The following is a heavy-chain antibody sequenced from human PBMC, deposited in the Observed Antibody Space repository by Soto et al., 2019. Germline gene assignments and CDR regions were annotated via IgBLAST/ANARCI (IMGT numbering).Heavy chain of an antibody. V-gene: IGHV4-30-4*01. CDR3: VRRDPGACIITSCSDAFDL. D-gene: IGHD2-2*01. J-gene: IGHJ3*01. CDR1: GGSISSGDYY. CDR2: IYYSGST. Sequence: QVQLHESGPGLVKPSQTLSLTCTVSGGSISSGDYYWNWIRQPPGKGLGWIGSIYYSGSTYYSPSIKSRVAISVGTFKNQFSLKLTSVSAADTAVYYCVRRDPGACIITSCSDAFDLWGRGTMVAVSS.